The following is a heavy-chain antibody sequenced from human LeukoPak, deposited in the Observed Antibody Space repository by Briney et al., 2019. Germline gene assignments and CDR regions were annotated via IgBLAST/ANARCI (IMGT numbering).Heavy chain of an antibody. V-gene: IGHV4-59*01. Sequence: PSETLSLTCTVSGGSISSYCWSWIRQPPGKGLEWIGYIYYSGSTNYNPSLKSRLILSVDTSKNQFSLKLSSVTAADTAVYYCARGRGATGTTRDYWGQGTLVSVSS. CDR3: ARGRGATGTTRDY. CDR2: IYYSGST. D-gene: IGHD1-1*01. J-gene: IGHJ4*02. CDR1: GGSISSYC.